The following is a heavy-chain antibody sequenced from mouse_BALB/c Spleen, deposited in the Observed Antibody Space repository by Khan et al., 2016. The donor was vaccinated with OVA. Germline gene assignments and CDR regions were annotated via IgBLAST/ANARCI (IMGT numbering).Heavy chain of an antibody. V-gene: IGHV5-6-5*01. CDR2: ISSGGST. J-gene: IGHJ2*01. D-gene: IGHD2-14*01. CDR1: GFTFSSYV. CDR3: AREAYRYDEYYFDY. Sequence: EVQLQESGGDLVKPGGSLKLSCAASGFTFSSYVMSWVRQTPEKRLEWVASISSGGSTYYPDSVKGRFTISRDNARNILYLQMSSLRSEDTAMYYCAREAYRYDEYYFDYWGHGTTLTVSS.